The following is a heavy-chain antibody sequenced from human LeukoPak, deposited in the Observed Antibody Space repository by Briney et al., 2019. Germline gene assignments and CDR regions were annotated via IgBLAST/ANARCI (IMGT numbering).Heavy chain of an antibody. D-gene: IGHD3-10*01. Sequence: SETLSLTCTVSGGSISSSSYYWGWIRQPPGKGLEWIGEINHSGSTNYNPSLKSRVTISVDTSKNQFSLKLSSVTAADTAVYYCARYYYYDSGSYHWFDPWGQGTLVTVSS. CDR3: ARYYYYDSGSYHWFDP. J-gene: IGHJ5*02. CDR2: INHSGST. V-gene: IGHV4-39*07. CDR1: GGSISSSSYY.